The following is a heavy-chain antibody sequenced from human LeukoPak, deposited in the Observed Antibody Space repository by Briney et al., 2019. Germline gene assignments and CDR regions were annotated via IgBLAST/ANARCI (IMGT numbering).Heavy chain of an antibody. D-gene: IGHD4-17*01. CDR2: ISAYNGNT. J-gene: IGHJ3*02. CDR1: GYTFTSYG. V-gene: IGHV1-18*01. Sequence: ASVKVSCKASGYTFTSYGISWVRQAPGQGLEWMGWISAYNGNTNYAQKLQGRVTMTTDTSTSTAYMELRSLRSDDTAVYYCARADEITRVATVGAFDIWGQGTMVTVSS. CDR3: ARADEITRVATVGAFDI.